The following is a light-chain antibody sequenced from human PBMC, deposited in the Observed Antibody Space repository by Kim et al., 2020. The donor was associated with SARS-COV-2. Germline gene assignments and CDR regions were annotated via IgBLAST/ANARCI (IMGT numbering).Light chain of an antibody. CDR2: RDR. J-gene: IGLJ3*02. CDR1: NIDTKN. Sequence: SYELTQPLSESVALGQTARITCGGNNIDTKNVHWYQQKPGQAPVLVIYRDRSRPSGIPERFSGSNSGNTAALTISRAQAGDEADYYCQVWDSSSWVFGGGTKLTVL. V-gene: IGLV3-9*01. CDR3: QVWDSSSWV.